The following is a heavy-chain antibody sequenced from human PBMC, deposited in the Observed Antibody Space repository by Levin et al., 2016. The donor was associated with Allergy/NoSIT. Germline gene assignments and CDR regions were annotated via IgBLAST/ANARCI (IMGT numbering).Heavy chain of an antibody. CDR3: ARGLVKSYGFVFND. J-gene: IGHJ4*02. D-gene: IGHD3-16*01. CDR1: GFTFNAHW. Sequence: GESLKISCAASGFTFNAHWMHWVRQAPGKGLVWVSHIDTDGSRTNYADYVKGRFAISRDNAKNTLYLQMNSLRAEDTAVYYCARGLVKSYGFVFNDWGQGTLVTVSS. V-gene: IGHV3-74*01. CDR2: IDTDGSRT.